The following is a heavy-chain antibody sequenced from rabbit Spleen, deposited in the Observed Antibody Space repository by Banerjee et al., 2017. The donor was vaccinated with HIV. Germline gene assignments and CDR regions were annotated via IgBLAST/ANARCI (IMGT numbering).Heavy chain of an antibody. V-gene: IGHV1S40*01. D-gene: IGHD1-1*01. J-gene: IGHJ6*01. Sequence: QSLEESGGDLVKPGASLTLTCTASGFTISSSYWICWVRQAPGKGLEWIACIRTGDGKTYYATWAKGRFTISRSTSLNTVTLQLTSLTAADTATYFCARDANGNNLYDQLDLWGPGTLVTVS. CDR1: GFTISSSYW. CDR2: IRTGDGKT. CDR3: ARDANGNNLYDQLDL.